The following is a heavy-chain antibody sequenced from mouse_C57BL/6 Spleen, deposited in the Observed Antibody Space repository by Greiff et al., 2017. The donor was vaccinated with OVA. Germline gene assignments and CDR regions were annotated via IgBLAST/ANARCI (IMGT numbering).Heavy chain of an antibody. CDR2: IHPNSGST. D-gene: IGHD2-1*01. Sequence: QVQLQQPGAELVKPGASVKLSCKASGYTFTSYWMHWVKQRPGQGLAWIGMIHPNSGSTNYNEKFKSKATLTVDKSSSTAYMQLSSLTSEDSAVYYCARSGTTMVPEKLYYFDYWGQGTTLTVSS. V-gene: IGHV1-64*01. CDR3: ARSGTTMVPEKLYYFDY. CDR1: GYTFTSYW. J-gene: IGHJ2*01.